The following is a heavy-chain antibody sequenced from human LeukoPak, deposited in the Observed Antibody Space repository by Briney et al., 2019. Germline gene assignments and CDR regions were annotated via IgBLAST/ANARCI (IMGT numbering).Heavy chain of an antibody. CDR1: GYTFTTYG. CDR3: AREGGCSSTSCPLDY. J-gene: IGHJ4*02. CDR2: ISGYDGNT. D-gene: IGHD2-2*01. V-gene: IGHV1-18*04. Sequence: GASVKVSCKASGYTFTTYGVNWVRQAPGQGLEWMGWISGYDGNTKYAPRFQGRVTMTTDTSTSTAYMELRSLRSDDTAVYYCAREGGCSSTSCPLDYWGQGTLVTVSS.